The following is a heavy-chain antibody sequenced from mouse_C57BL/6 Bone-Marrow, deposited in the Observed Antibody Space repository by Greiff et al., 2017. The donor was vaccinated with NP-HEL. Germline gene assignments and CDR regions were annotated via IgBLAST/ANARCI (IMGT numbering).Heavy chain of an antibody. J-gene: IGHJ1*03. CDR2: IDPETGGT. Sequence: VQLQESGAELVRPGASVTLSCKASGYTFTDYEMHWVKQTPVHGLEWIGAIDPETGGTAYNQKFKGKAILTADKSSSTAYMELHSLTSEDSAVYYCTRSWATVVATRWYFDVWGTGTTVTVSS. CDR3: TRSWATVVATRWYFDV. V-gene: IGHV1-15*01. D-gene: IGHD1-1*01. CDR1: GYTFTDYE.